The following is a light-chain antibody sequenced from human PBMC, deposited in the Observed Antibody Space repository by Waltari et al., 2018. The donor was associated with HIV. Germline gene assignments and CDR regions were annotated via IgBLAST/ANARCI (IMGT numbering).Light chain of an antibody. CDR1: NIGSKR. CDR2: DGS. Sequence: SYVLTQPPSVSVAPGQTSRITCGGNNIGSKRVHWYQQKAGQAPVLVVYDGSDRPSGIPERFSGSKAGNTATLTISRVEAGDEADYYGHVWDRSSDHHVFGTGTKVTVL. J-gene: IGLJ1*01. CDR3: HVWDRSSDHHV. V-gene: IGLV3-21*02.